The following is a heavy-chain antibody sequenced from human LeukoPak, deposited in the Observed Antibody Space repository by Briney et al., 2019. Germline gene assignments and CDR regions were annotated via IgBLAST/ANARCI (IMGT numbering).Heavy chain of an antibody. D-gene: IGHD2-21*02. V-gene: IGHV1-3*01. Sequence: ASVKVSCKASGYTFTSYAMHWVRQAPGQRLEWMGWINVDNGNTKYSQKVQGRVTITRDTSASTAYMELSSLRSEDTAVYYCATQYCGGDCYQSVFFDYWGQGTLVTVSS. CDR1: GYTFTSYA. J-gene: IGHJ4*02. CDR2: INVDNGNT. CDR3: ATQYCGGDCYQSVFFDY.